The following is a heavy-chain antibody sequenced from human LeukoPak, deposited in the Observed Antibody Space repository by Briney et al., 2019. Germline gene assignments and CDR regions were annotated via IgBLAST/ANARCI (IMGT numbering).Heavy chain of an antibody. CDR2: INPSGGST. Sequence: GASVKVSCKASGYTFTSYYMHWVRQAPGQGLEWMGIINPSGGSTSYAQKFQGRVTITADESTSTAYMELSSLRSEDTAVYYCAREDSSGWYHFDYWGQGTLVTVSS. CDR1: GYTFTSYY. CDR3: AREDSSGWYHFDY. J-gene: IGHJ4*02. V-gene: IGHV1-46*01. D-gene: IGHD6-19*01.